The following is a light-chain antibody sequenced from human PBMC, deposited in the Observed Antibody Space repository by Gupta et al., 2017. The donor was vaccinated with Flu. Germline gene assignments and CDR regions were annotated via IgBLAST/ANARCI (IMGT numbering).Light chain of an antibody. CDR2: HAS. Sequence: GDRATITCRATQSIDVSLNWYQQRPGQSPTPLIYHASTLGSGVPSRFSGSGSGTDFTLSINNLQPEDFATYHWQQTYLSPFTFGQGTRLDI. J-gene: IGKJ5*01. V-gene: IGKV1-39*01. CDR3: QQTYLSPFT. CDR1: QSIDVS.